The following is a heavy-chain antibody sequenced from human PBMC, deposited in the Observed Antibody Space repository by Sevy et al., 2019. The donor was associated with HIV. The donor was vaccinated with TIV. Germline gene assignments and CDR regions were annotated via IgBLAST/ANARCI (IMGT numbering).Heavy chain of an antibody. CDR1: GGSISSGDYY. V-gene: IGHV4-30-4*01. CDR3: ARLSGGSYHFDY. J-gene: IGHJ4*02. Sequence: SETLSLSCTVSGGSISSGDYYWSWIRQPPGKGLEWIRYIYYSGSTYYNPSLKSRVTISVDTSKNQFSLKLSSVTAADTAVYYCARLSGGSYHFDYWGQATLVTVSS. D-gene: IGHD1-26*01. CDR2: IYYSGST.